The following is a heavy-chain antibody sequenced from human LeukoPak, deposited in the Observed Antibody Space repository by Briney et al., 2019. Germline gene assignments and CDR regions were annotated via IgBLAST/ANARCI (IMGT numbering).Heavy chain of an antibody. V-gene: IGHV3-30*18. Sequence: GGSLRLSCAASGFTFSSYGMHWVRQAPGKGLEWVAVISYDGSNTYYADSVKGRFTISRDNSKNTLYLQMNSLRAEDTAVYYCAKGGPYYYDSSGYLPIDYWGQGTLVTVSS. J-gene: IGHJ4*02. CDR1: GFTFSSYG. CDR3: AKGGPYYYDSSGYLPIDY. D-gene: IGHD3-22*01. CDR2: ISYDGSNT.